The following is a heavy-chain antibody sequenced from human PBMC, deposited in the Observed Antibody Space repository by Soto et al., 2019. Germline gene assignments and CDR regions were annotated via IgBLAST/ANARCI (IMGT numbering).Heavy chain of an antibody. Sequence: QVQLVQSGAEVKKPGSSVKVSCKASGGTFSSYAISWVRQAPGQGLEWMGGIIPIFGTANYAQKFQGRVTITADESTSTAYIELSSLRSEDTAVYYCARDYYGSGSYYKPLGAFDIWGQGTMVTVSS. J-gene: IGHJ3*02. CDR2: IIPIFGTA. CDR3: ARDYYGSGSYYKPLGAFDI. D-gene: IGHD3-10*01. CDR1: GGTFSSYA. V-gene: IGHV1-69*01.